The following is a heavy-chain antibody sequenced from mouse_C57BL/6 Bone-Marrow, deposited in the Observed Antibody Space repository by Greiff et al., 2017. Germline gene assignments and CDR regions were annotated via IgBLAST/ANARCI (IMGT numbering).Heavy chain of an antibody. Sequence: EVQLQQSGPELVKPGASVKMSCKASGYTFTDYNMHWVKQSHGKSLEWIGYINPNNGGTSYNQKFKGKATLTVNKSSSTAYMELRSLTSEDSAVYYCAMRLRREPAWFAYWGQGTLVTVSA. CDR2: INPNNGGT. D-gene: IGHD2-4*01. CDR3: AMRLRREPAWFAY. V-gene: IGHV1-22*01. J-gene: IGHJ3*01. CDR1: GYTFTDYN.